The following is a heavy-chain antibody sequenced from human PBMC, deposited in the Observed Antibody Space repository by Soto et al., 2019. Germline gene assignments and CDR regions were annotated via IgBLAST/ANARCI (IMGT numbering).Heavy chain of an antibody. Sequence: QITLKESGPTLVTPTQTLRLTCTFSGFSLSTSGVGVGWIRQPPGKALEWLAIIYWDDEKRYSPSLKTRLTVTKDTSKNQVVLTMTNVDPVDTATYYCAHRAYFDSGKQFDYWGQGTLVSVSS. J-gene: IGHJ4*02. CDR1: GFSLSTSGVG. D-gene: IGHD3-10*01. CDR2: IYWDDEK. CDR3: AHRAYFDSGKQFDY. V-gene: IGHV2-5*02.